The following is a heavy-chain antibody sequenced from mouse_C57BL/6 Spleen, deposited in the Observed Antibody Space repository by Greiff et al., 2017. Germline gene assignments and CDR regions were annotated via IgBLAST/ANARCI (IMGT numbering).Heavy chain of an antibody. Sequence: QVTLKESGPGILQPSQTLSLTCSSSGFSLSTFGMGVGWIRQPSGKGLEWRAHIWWDDDKYYNPALKRRLTITKDTSKNQVVLKVANVVSADTATYDCAGVARGRGMVTSGEYWGQGTTLTVSS. CDR3: AGVARGRGMVTSGEY. V-gene: IGHV8-8*01. D-gene: IGHD2-2*01. J-gene: IGHJ2*01. CDR1: GFSLSTFGMG. CDR2: IWWDDDK.